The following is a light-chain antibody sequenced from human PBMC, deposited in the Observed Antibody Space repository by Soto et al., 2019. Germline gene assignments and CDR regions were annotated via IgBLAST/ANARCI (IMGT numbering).Light chain of an antibody. CDR3: SSYAGSNNLV. Sequence: QSALTQPPSASGSPGQSVTISCTGTSSDVGGYNYVSWYQQHPGKAPKLMIYKVSKRPSGVPDRFFGSKSGNTASLTVSGLQAEDGADYYCSSYAGSNNLVFGGGTKLTV. V-gene: IGLV2-8*01. CDR2: KVS. CDR1: SSDVGGYNY. J-gene: IGLJ3*02.